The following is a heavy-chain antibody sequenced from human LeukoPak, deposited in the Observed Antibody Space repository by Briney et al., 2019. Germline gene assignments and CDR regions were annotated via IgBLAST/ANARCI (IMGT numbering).Heavy chain of an antibody. V-gene: IGHV3-30*02. CDR3: AKTSLSDGSGHYYYIDV. CDR2: IRYDGTNK. CDR1: GFTFSDYG. D-gene: IGHD3-3*01. J-gene: IGHJ6*03. Sequence: GGSLRLSCAASGFTFSDYGMHWVRQAPGKGLEWLAFIRYDGTNKYYADSVKGRFTISRDNSQNTVSLQVNNVKTEDTALYYCAKTSLSDGSGHYYYIDVWGKGTTVTVSS.